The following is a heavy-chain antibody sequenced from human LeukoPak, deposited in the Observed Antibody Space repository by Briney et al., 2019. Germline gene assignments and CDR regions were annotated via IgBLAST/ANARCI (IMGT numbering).Heavy chain of an antibody. CDR3: ASENSSSWYS. V-gene: IGHV1-46*01. Sequence: ASVKVSCKASGYTFTSYYMHWVRPAPGQGLERMGIINPRGGSTSYAQKFEGRVTMTRDTSTSTVYMELSSLRSEDTAVYYCASENSSSWYSWGQGTLVTVSS. CDR2: INPRGGST. J-gene: IGHJ4*02. CDR1: GYTFTSYY. D-gene: IGHD6-13*01.